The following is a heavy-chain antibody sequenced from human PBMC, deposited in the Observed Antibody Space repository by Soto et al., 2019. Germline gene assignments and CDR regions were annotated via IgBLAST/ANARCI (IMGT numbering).Heavy chain of an antibody. CDR3: AKETVVVVADNYFDF. V-gene: IGHV3-23*01. J-gene: IGHJ4*02. CDR1: GFTFSSYA. Sequence: EVQLLESGGGLVQPGGSLRLSCAASGFTFSSYAMSWVRQAPGTGLEWVSAVDGSGTSTYYADSVKGRFTISRDNSKNTLDLQMNSLRAEDTAIYYCAKETVVVVADNYFDFWGQGMLVTVSS. D-gene: IGHD2-15*01. CDR2: VDGSGTST.